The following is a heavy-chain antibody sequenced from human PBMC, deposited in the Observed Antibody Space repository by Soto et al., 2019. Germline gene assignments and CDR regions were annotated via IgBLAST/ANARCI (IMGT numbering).Heavy chain of an antibody. D-gene: IGHD2-15*01. CDR2: INSDGSST. CDR1: GFTFSSYW. CDR3: VRTSLVVAAATREDY. J-gene: IGHJ4*02. Sequence: EVQLVESGGGLVQPGGSLRLSCAASGFTFSSYWMHWVRQAPGKGLVWVSRINSDGSSTSYADSVKGRFTISRDNAKNTLYLPINSLRAEDTAVYYCVRTSLVVAAATREDYWGQGTLVTVSS. V-gene: IGHV3-74*01.